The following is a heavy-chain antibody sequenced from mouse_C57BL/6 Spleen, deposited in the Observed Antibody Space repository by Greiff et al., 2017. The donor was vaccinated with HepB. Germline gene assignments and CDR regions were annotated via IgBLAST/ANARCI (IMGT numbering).Heavy chain of an antibody. J-gene: IGHJ1*03. CDR1: GYTFTDYY. V-gene: IGHV1-26*01. Sequence: EVKLQQSGPELVKPGASVKISCKASGYTFTDYYMNWVKQSHGKSLEWIGDINPNNGGTSYNQKFKGKATLTVDKSSSTAYMELRSLTSEDSAVYYCARRGYYGSSPYWYFDVWGTGTTVTVSS. D-gene: IGHD1-1*01. CDR3: ARRGYYGSSPYWYFDV. CDR2: INPNNGGT.